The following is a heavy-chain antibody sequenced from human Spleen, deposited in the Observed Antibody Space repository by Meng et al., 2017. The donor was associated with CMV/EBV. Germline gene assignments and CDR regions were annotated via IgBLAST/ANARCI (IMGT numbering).Heavy chain of an antibody. D-gene: IGHD4-23*01. Sequence: GGSLRLSCTASGFTFGDYAMSWVRQAPGKGLEWVANIKQDSSEKYYVDSVKGRITVSRDNAKNSLYLHMNNLRADDTAVYHCGRILYGGNYRIDVWGQGTTVTVSS. CDR3: GRILYGGNYRIDV. CDR2: IKQDSSEK. J-gene: IGHJ6*02. V-gene: IGHV3-7*01. CDR1: GFTFGDYA.